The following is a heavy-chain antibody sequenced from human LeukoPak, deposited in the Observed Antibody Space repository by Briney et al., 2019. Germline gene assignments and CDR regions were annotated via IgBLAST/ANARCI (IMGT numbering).Heavy chain of an antibody. V-gene: IGHV3-23*01. J-gene: IGHJ4*02. CDR1: GFTFSSYA. D-gene: IGHD3-16*01. CDR2: ISGSGGST. CDR3: AKWGSWLSKNFDY. Sequence: GGSLRLSCAASGFTFSSYAMSWVRQAPGKGLEWASAISGSGGSTYYADSVKGRFTISRDNSKNTLYLQMNSLRAEDTAVYYCAKWGSWLSKNFDYWGQGTLVTVSS.